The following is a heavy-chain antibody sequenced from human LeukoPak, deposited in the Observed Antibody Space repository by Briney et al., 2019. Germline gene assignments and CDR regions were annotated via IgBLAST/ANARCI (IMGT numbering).Heavy chain of an antibody. CDR3: ARGSIAARLNCFDY. CDR2: ISSSSSYI. CDR1: GFTFSSYS. J-gene: IGHJ4*02. Sequence: GGSLRLSCAASGFTFSSYSMNWVRQAPGKGLEWVSSISSSSSYIYYADSVKGRFTISRDNAKNSLYLQMNSLRAEDTAVYYCARGSIAARLNCFDYWGQGTLVTVSS. V-gene: IGHV3-21*01. D-gene: IGHD6-6*01.